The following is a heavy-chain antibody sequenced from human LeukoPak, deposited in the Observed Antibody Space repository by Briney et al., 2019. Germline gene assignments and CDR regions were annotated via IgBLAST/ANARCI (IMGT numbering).Heavy chain of an antibody. J-gene: IGHJ3*02. CDR2: INHSGST. CDR3: ARTYYYDSRGGFDI. CDR1: GGSFSGYY. Sequence: SETLSLTCAVYGGSFSGYYWSWIRQPPGKGLEWIGEINHSGSTNYNPSLKSRVTISVDTSKNQFSLRLSSVTAADTAVYYCARTYYYDSRGGFDIWGQGTMVTVSS. V-gene: IGHV4-34*01. D-gene: IGHD3-22*01.